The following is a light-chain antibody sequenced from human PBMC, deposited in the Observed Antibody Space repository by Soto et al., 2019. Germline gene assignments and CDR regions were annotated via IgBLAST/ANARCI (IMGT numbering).Light chain of an antibody. Sequence: XXTQSPSSXSASVGDRVTITCRASPSISSYLNWYQQKPGKAPKLLIYAASSLQSGVPSRFSGSGSGTDFTLTISSLQPEDFATYSCQQSYSTPRTFGQGTKVEIK. CDR1: PSISSY. J-gene: IGKJ1*01. CDR2: AAS. V-gene: IGKV1-39*01. CDR3: QQSYSTPRT.